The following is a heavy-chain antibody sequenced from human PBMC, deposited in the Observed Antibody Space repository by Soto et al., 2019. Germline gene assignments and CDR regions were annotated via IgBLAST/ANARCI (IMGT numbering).Heavy chain of an antibody. CDR1: GGSFSGYY. Sequence: QVQLQQWGAGPLRPLETLSLTCGASGGSFSGYYWSWIRQSPGKGLEWIGEINDRGSINYNPYLKSRVSISVDTSKNHYSLNLRSVTAADTAVYYCARESHDILTGPPWVWYFDLWGRGTLVTVSS. J-gene: IGHJ2*01. CDR3: ARESHDILTGPPWVWYFDL. V-gene: IGHV4-34*01. D-gene: IGHD3-9*01. CDR2: INDRGSI.